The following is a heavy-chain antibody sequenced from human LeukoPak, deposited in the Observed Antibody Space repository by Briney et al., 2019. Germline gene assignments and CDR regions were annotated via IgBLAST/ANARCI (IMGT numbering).Heavy chain of an antibody. J-gene: IGHJ4*02. D-gene: IGHD6-19*01. CDR3: AKTVSNGWYVFDY. CDR1: GFTFSSHG. V-gene: IGHV3-30*18. CDR2: ISYDGGNK. Sequence: QPGRSLRLSCAASGFTFSSHGMHWVRQAPGKGLEWVAVISYDGGNKYYADSVKGRFTVSRDNAKNTLYLQMNSLGTEDTAVYYCAKTVSNGWYVFDYWGQGTLVTVSS.